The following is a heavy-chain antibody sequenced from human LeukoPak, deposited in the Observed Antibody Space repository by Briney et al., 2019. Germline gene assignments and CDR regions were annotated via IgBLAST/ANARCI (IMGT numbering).Heavy chain of an antibody. CDR3: ARTRGPCSGGSCYSIFDY. D-gene: IGHD2-15*01. V-gene: IGHV4-59*01. J-gene: IGHJ4*02. CDR2: IYYSGST. Sequence: SETLSLTCTVSGGSISSYYWSWIWQPPGKGLEWIGYIYYSGSTNYNPSLKSRVTISVDTSKNQFSLKLSSVTAADTAVYYCARTRGPCSGGSCYSIFDYWGQGTLVTVSS. CDR1: GGSISSYY.